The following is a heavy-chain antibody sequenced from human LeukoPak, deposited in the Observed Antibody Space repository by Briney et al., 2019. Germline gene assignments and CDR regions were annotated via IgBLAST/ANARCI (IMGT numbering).Heavy chain of an antibody. D-gene: IGHD3-3*01. CDR2: IIPIFGTA. Sequence: SVKVSCKASGGTFSSYAISWVRQAPGQGLEWMGGIIPIFGTANYAQKFQGRVTITADESTSPAYMELSSLRSEDTAVYYCARSRDFWSGYSHNYYGMDVWGQGTTVTVSS. CDR1: GGTFSSYA. J-gene: IGHJ6*02. V-gene: IGHV1-69*13. CDR3: ARSRDFWSGYSHNYYGMDV.